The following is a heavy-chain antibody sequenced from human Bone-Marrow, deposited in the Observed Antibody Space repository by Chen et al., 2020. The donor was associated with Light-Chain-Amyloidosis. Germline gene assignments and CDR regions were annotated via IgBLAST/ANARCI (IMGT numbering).Heavy chain of an antibody. CDR2: INWNSVNM. J-gene: IGHJ4*02. Sequence: VQLVESGGGLVQPGRSLRLSCAASGFTFDDYAMHWVRQAPGKGLEWVSTINWNSVNMAYADSVKGRFTIARDNAKNSLYLQMNSRRVEDTAFFYCVKDICSTSAALSYFDYWGQGTLVTGSS. V-gene: IGHV3-9*01. D-gene: IGHD2-2*01. CDR3: VKDICSTSAALSYFDY. CDR1: GFTFDDYA.